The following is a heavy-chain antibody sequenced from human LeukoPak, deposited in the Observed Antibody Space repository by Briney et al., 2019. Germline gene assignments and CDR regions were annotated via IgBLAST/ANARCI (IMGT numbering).Heavy chain of an antibody. CDR3: ARVPGKYAFDI. J-gene: IGHJ3*02. D-gene: IGHD3-10*01. Sequence: GGSLSLSCAASGFTFSDYYMSWLRQAPGKGLEWVAYISVSSSSTNYANAVKARFTISRDNAKNSLYLQMNSLRAEDTAVYYCARVPGKYAFDIWGQGTMVTVSA. V-gene: IGHV3-11*05. CDR1: GFTFSDYY. CDR2: ISVSSSST.